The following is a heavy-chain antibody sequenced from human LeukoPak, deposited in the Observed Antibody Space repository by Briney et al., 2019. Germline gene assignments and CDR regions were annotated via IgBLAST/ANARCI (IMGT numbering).Heavy chain of an antibody. CDR3: AGANSRFLEWLSVPNWFDP. V-gene: IGHV4-59*11. CDR2: IYYSGST. Sequence: SETLSLTCTVSGGSISSHYWSWIRQPPGKGLEWIGYIYYSGSTNYNPSLKSRVTISVDTSKNQFSLKLSSVTAADTAVYYCAGANSRFLEWLSVPNWFDPWGQGTLVTVSS. J-gene: IGHJ5*02. D-gene: IGHD3-3*01. CDR1: GGSISSHY.